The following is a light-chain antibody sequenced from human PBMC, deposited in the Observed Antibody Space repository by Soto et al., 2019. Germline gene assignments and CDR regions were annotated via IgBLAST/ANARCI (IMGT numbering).Light chain of an antibody. V-gene: IGKV1-39*01. CDR1: ETIKTY. CDR2: DAS. CDR3: QQSYSIPGT. J-gene: IGKJ1*01. Sequence: DIQMTQSPSSLSASVRDRVTMTCRASETIKTYLNWYQRKPGRPPKLLIYDASTLQSGVPSRFSGSGSGTHFTLTISGLQPEDFAIYYCQQSYSIPGTFGPGTKVEV.